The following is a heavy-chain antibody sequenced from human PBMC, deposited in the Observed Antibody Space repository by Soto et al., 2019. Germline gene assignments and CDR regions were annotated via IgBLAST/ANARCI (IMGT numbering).Heavy chain of an antibody. CDR1: GGTFSSYA. CDR2: IIPIFGTA. CDR3: ARVHCGGDCYRFYYYYGMDV. J-gene: IGHJ6*02. V-gene: IGHV1-69*06. D-gene: IGHD2-21*02. Sequence: ASVKVSCKASGGTFSSYAISWVRQAPGQGLEWMGGIIPIFGTANYAQKFQGRVTITADKSTSTAYMELSSLRSEDTAVYYCARVHCGGDCYRFYYYYGMDVWGPGTTVTVSS.